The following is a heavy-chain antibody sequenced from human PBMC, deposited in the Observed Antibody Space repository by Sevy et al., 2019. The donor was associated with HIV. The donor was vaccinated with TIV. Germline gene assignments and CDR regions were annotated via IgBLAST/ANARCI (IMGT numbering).Heavy chain of an antibody. D-gene: IGHD3-22*01. J-gene: IGHJ6*02. V-gene: IGHV3-48*02. CDR3: SRAPTVVVITTFYYYGMDV. Sequence: GGSLRLSCAASGFTFSSYSMNWVRQAPGKGLEWVSYISSSSSTIYYADSVKGRFTISRENAKNSLYLQMNSLRDEDTAAYYYSRAPTVVVITTFYYYGMDVWGQGTTVTVSS. CDR2: ISSSSSTI. CDR1: GFTFSSYS.